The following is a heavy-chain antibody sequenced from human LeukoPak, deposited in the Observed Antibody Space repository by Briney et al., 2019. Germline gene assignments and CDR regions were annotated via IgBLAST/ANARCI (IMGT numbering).Heavy chain of an antibody. CDR2: IYPGDSDT. V-gene: IGHV5-51*01. CDR3: ARAGAYYYDSSGRFDY. CDR1: GYSFTSYW. D-gene: IGHD3-22*01. J-gene: IGHJ4*02. Sequence: GESLKISCKGPGYSFTSYWIGWVRQMPGKGLEWMGIIYPGDSDTRYSPSFQGQVTISADKSISTAYLQWSSLKASDTAMYYCARAGAYYYDSSGRFDYWGQGTLVTVSS.